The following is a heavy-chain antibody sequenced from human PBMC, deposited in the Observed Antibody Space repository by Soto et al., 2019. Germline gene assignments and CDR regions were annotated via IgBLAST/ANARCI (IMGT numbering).Heavy chain of an antibody. Sequence: SVKVSCKASGGTFSSYAISWVRQAPGQGLEWMGGIIPIFGTANYAQKFQGRVTITADESTSTAYMELSSLRSEDTAVYYCAGKGVPYDYDRSGSRFYCWGQGTLVTVSS. CDR3: AGKGVPYDYDRSGSRFYC. D-gene: IGHD3-22*01. V-gene: IGHV1-69*13. CDR2: IIPIFGTA. CDR1: GGTFSSYA. J-gene: IGHJ4*02.